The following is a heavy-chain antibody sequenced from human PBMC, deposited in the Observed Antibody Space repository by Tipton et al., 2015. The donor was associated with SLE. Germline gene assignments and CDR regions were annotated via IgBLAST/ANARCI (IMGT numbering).Heavy chain of an antibody. J-gene: IGHJ3*02. Sequence: TLSLTCTVSGGSMSSYYWSWIRQPAGKGLEWIGRINTSGTTKYNPSLESRVTMSIDTSNNQFSMKLTSVTAADTAIYYCARTHLPASMGAFDIWGQGTMLTVSS. D-gene: IGHD2-2*01. V-gene: IGHV4-4*07. CDR2: INTSGTT. CDR3: ARTHLPASMGAFDI. CDR1: GGSMSSYY.